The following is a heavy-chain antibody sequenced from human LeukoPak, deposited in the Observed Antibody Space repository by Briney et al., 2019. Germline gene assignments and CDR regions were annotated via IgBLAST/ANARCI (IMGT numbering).Heavy chain of an antibody. V-gene: IGHV4-34*01. CDR1: GGSFSGYF. CDR2: INHSGST. Sequence: SETLSLTCAVYGGSFSGYFWSWIRQPPGKGLEWIGEINHSGSTNYNPSLKSRVTISVDTSKEQFSLTLSSVTAADTAVYYCARHLAEPYYDFWGAYSRYWYFDLWGRGTLVTVSS. J-gene: IGHJ2*01. D-gene: IGHD3-3*01. CDR3: ARHLAEPYYDFWGAYSRYWYFDL.